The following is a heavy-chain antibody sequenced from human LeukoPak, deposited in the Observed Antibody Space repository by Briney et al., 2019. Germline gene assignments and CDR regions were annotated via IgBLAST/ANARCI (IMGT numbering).Heavy chain of an antibody. J-gene: IGHJ4*02. CDR2: IYADGNT. Sequence: GGSLGLSCAASGFIVNTNYMTWVRQAPGRGLEWVSFIYADGNTYYADSVKGRFTISRDISKNAVYLQMNSLRAEDTAVYYCARDSYGDANFDSWGQGTLVTVSS. D-gene: IGHD4-17*01. CDR3: ARDSYGDANFDS. V-gene: IGHV3-53*01. CDR1: GFIVNTNY.